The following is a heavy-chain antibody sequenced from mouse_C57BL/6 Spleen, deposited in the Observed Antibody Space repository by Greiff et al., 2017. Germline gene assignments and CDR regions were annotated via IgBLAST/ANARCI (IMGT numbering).Heavy chain of an antibody. CDR2: IYPGDGDT. CDR3: ARGYYGSSEYFDV. Sequence: QVQLQQSGPELVKPGASVKISCKASGYAFSSSWMNWVKQRPGKGLEWIGRIYPGDGDTNYNGKFKGKATLTADKSSSTAYMQLSSLTSEDSAVYFCARGYYGSSEYFDVWGTGTTVTVSS. V-gene: IGHV1-82*01. D-gene: IGHD1-1*01. J-gene: IGHJ1*03. CDR1: GYAFSSSW.